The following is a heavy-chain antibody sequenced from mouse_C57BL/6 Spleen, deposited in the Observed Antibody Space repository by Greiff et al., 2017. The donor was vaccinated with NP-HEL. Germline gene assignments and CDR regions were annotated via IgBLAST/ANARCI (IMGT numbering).Heavy chain of an antibody. Sequence: EVMLVESGGGLVQPGGSLKLSCAASGFTFSDYYMYWVRQTPEKRLEWVAYISNGGGSTYYPDTVKGRFTISIDNAKNTLYLQMSRLKSEDTAMYYCARPYYSNGYYAMDYWGQGTSVTVSS. V-gene: IGHV5-12*01. CDR2: ISNGGGST. D-gene: IGHD2-5*01. CDR1: GFTFSDYY. J-gene: IGHJ4*01. CDR3: ARPYYSNGYYAMDY.